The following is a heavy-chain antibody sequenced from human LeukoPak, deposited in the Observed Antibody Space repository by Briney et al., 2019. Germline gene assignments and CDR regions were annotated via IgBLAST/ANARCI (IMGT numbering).Heavy chain of an antibody. Sequence: PSETLSLTCTFSGASSSSSGYYWGWVRQPPGKGLEWIVSIYYSGSTYYNPSLTSRVTISVDTSKNQFSLKLSSVTAADTAVYYCARHPYQLLWLSWFDPWGQGTLVTVSS. CDR2: IYYSGST. V-gene: IGHV4-39*01. CDR1: GASSSSSGYY. D-gene: IGHD2-2*01. J-gene: IGHJ5*02. CDR3: ARHPYQLLWLSWFDP.